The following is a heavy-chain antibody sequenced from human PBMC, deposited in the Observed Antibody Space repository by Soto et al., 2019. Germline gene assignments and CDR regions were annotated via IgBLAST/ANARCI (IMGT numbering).Heavy chain of an antibody. CDR3: ARQYGDDRVPSYYYYYGMDV. V-gene: IGHV1-69*01. CDR1: GGTFSSYA. Sequence: QVQLVQSGAEVKKPGSSVKVSCKASGGTFSSYAISWVRQAPGQGLEGMGGIIPIFGTANYAQKFQGRVTTTADESTSTAYMELSSLRSEDTAVYYCARQYGDDRVPSYYYYYGMDVWGQGTTVTVSS. J-gene: IGHJ6*02. CDR2: IIPIFGTA. D-gene: IGHD4-17*01.